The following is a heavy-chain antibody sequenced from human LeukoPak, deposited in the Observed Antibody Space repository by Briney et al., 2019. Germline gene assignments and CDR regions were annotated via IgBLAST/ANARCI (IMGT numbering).Heavy chain of an antibody. CDR1: GYSFTNYW. D-gene: IGHD6-6*01. J-gene: IGHJ4*02. Sequence: GESLQISCKGSGYSFTNYWIAWVRQMPGKGLEWMGIIYPGDSDTRYSPSFQGQVTISADKSISTACLQWSSLKASDTAMYYCAKSGGYTTSSDFDYWGQGTLVTVSS. CDR2: IYPGDSDT. CDR3: AKSGGYTTSSDFDY. V-gene: IGHV5-51*01.